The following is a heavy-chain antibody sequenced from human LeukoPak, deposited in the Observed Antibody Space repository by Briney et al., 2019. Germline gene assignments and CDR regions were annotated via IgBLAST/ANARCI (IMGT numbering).Heavy chain of an antibody. CDR3: ARDQEGFDY. CDR2: IYPRDGST. Sequence: ASVKVSCKASGYSFTSNYIHWVRQAPGQGLEWMGMIYPRDGSTSYAQRFQDRVTVTRDASTSTVHMELSGLRSEDTAVYYCARDQEGFDYWGQGTQVTVSS. V-gene: IGHV1-46*01. J-gene: IGHJ4*02. CDR1: GYSFTSNY.